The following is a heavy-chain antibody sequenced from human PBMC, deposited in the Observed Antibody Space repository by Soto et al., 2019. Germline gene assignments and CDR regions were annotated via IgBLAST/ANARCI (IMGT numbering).Heavy chain of an antibody. CDR2: IYYTGNT. CDR1: GDSINSYY. J-gene: IGHJ5*02. Sequence: QVHLQESGPGLVKPSETLSLTCSVSGDSINSYYWNWIRQPPGKGLEWIGYIYYTGNTNYNPSLRHRVIISLDMSTNQFSLSLSSVTAADTAVYYSARSGNNWFDPWGQGTLVTVSS. V-gene: IGHV4-59*01. CDR3: ARSGNNWFDP.